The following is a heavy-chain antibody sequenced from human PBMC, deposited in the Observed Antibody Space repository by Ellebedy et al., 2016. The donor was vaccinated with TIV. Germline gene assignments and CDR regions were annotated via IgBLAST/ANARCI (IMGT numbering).Heavy chain of an antibody. Sequence: SVKVSCXASGGTFSNYAITWVRQAPGQGLEWMGGFIPSFGTANYAQKFQGRVTITADEFTSTAYMELSSLRSEDTAVYYCASTWSGLWGYYYGLDVWGQGTLVTVSS. V-gene: IGHV1-69*13. CDR1: GGTFSNYA. D-gene: IGHD3-10*01. J-gene: IGHJ6*02. CDR3: ASTWSGLWGYYYGLDV. CDR2: FIPSFGTA.